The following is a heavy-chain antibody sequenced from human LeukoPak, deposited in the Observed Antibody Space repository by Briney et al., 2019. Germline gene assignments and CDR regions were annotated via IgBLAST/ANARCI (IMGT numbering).Heavy chain of an antibody. V-gene: IGHV3-15*01. CDR1: GFTFSNAW. Sequence: PGGSLRLSCAASGFTFSNAWMSWVRQAPGKGLEWVGRIKSKTDGGSTDYAAPVKGRFTISRDDSKNTLYLQMNSLKTEDTAVYYCTTESSIAAADYWGQGTLVTVSS. J-gene: IGHJ4*02. CDR2: IKSKTDGGST. D-gene: IGHD6-13*01. CDR3: TTESSIAAADY.